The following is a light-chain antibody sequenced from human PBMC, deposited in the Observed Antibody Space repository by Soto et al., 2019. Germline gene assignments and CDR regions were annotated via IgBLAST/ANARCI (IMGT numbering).Light chain of an antibody. CDR2: KAS. J-gene: IGKJ5*01. CDR1: QSISSW. V-gene: IGKV1-5*03. Sequence: DIPMTQSPSTLSASVGDRVTITCRASQSISSWLAWYQQKPGKAPKSLIYKASSLESGVPSRFSGGGSGTEFTLTISSLQPDDFATYYSQQYNSYPITFGQGTRLEIK. CDR3: QQYNSYPIT.